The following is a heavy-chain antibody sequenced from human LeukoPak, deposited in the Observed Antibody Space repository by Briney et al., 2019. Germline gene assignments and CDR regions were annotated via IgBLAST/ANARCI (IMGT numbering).Heavy chain of an antibody. CDR1: GFTFSDTW. V-gene: IGHV3-74*01. D-gene: IGHD3-16*02. Sequence: PGGSLRLSCAASGFTFSDTWMHWVRQAPGEGVVWVSRIRSDGSDTRYAESVKGRFTISRDNAKNTLYLQMNSLRAEDTAVYYCARDLLTLGELSTSAFDIWGQGTMVTVSS. J-gene: IGHJ3*02. CDR2: IRSDGSDT. CDR3: ARDLLTLGELSTSAFDI.